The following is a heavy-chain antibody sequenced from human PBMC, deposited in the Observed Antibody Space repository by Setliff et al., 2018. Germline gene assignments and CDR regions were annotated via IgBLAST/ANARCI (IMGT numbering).Heavy chain of an antibody. J-gene: IGHJ3*02. CDR1: GGSISSSNW. Sequence: KPSETLSLTCAVSGGSISSSNWWSWVRQPPGKGLEWIGEIYHSGSTTYNPSLKSRVTISVDKSKNQFSLKLSSVTAADTAVYYCARDLTYYDFWSGYYSPRAFDIWGQGTMVTVSS. CDR3: ARDLTYYDFWSGYYSPRAFDI. D-gene: IGHD3-3*01. CDR2: IYHSGST. V-gene: IGHV4-4*02.